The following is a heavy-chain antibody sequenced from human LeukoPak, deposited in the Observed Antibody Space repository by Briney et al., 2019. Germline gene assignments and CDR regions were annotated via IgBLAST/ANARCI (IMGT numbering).Heavy chain of an antibody. CDR2: ISYDGSNE. V-gene: IGHV3-30*04. Sequence: GRSLRLSCAASGFTFSSYVMHWVRQAPGKGLEWVAIISYDGSNEYYADSVKGRFTISRDNSKNTLYLQMSSLGAEDTAVYFCAKGAGSWFDDWFDPWGQGSLVTVSS. J-gene: IGHJ5*02. CDR1: GFTFSSYV. CDR3: AKGAGSWFDDWFDP. D-gene: IGHD6-13*01.